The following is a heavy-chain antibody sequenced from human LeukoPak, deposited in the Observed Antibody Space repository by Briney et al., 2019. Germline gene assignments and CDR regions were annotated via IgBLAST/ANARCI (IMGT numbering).Heavy chain of an antibody. CDR3: ASPAYGDYALFDY. J-gene: IGHJ4*02. CDR1: GFTFSNYW. V-gene: IGHV3-7*01. D-gene: IGHD4-17*01. Sequence: GGSLRLSCAASGFTFSNYWMSWVRQAPGKGLEWVANIKQDGIEKYYVDSVKGRFTIFKDNAKNSLYLQMNSLRAEDTAVYYCASPAYGDYALFDYWGQGTLVTVSS. CDR2: IKQDGIEK.